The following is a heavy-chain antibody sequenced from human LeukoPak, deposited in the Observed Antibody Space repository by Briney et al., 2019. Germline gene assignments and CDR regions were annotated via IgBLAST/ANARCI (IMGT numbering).Heavy chain of an antibody. CDR3: ARETPGYSRYYFDY. J-gene: IGHJ4*02. Sequence: SQTLSLTRAVSGGSISSGGYSWSWIRQPPGKGLEWIGYIYYSGSTYYNPSLKSRVTISVDTSKNQFSLKLSSVTAADTAVYYCARETPGYSRYYFDYWGQGTLVTVSS. V-gene: IGHV4-30-4*07. CDR1: GGSISSGGYS. D-gene: IGHD6-13*01. CDR2: IYYSGST.